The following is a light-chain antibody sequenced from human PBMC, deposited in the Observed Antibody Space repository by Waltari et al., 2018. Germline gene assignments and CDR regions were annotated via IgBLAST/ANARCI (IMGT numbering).Light chain of an antibody. CDR2: EAT. CDR3: LEHDNFPTHT. J-gene: IGKJ2*01. V-gene: IGKV5-2*01. CDR1: QDIDDE. Sequence: ETTRTQSPAFMSATPRDKVNISCRASQDIDDEMNWYQQKPGQGAIFIIQEATTLVPGIPPRFSGSWYGTDFTLTINNIQSEDVAAYFCLEHDNFPTHTFGQGTKLEIK.